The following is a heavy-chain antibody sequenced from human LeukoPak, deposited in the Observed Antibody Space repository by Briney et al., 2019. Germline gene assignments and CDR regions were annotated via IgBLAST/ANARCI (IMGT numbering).Heavy chain of an antibody. Sequence: SETLSRTCTVSGGSISSHYWSWIRQPPGKGLEWIGDIYYTGSTNQNASLKSRVTISIDTSKTQFSLKLSSVTAADTALYYCARAPYYYGSPYYFDFWGRGTLVTVSS. D-gene: IGHD3-10*01. CDR2: IYYTGST. J-gene: IGHJ4*02. V-gene: IGHV4-59*11. CDR3: ARAPYYYGSPYYFDF. CDR1: GGSISSHY.